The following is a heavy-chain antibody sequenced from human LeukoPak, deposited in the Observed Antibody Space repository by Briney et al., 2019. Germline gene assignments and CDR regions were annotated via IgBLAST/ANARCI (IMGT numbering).Heavy chain of an antibody. Sequence: PGGSLRLSCAASGFTVSSNYMSWVRQAPGKGLEWVSVIYSGGSTYYVDSVKGRFTISRDNSKNTLYLQMNSLRAEDTAVYYCARGVALHGDGWTPPVYWGQGTLVTVSS. CDR1: GFTVSSNY. V-gene: IGHV3-66*01. J-gene: IGHJ4*02. CDR2: IYSGGST. D-gene: IGHD5-24*01. CDR3: ARGVALHGDGWTPPVY.